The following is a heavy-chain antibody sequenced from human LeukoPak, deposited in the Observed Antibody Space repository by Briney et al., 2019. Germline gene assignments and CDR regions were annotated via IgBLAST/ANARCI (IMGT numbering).Heavy chain of an antibody. D-gene: IGHD6-19*01. Sequence: GGSLRLSCVASEFTFGSYWMSWVRQAPGKGLEWVANIKQDGSEKYFVVSVKGRFTISRDNAKNSLYVQMNSLRAEDTAVYYCARVLYTSGWYYLDYWGQGTLVTVSS. CDR1: EFTFGSYW. CDR2: IKQDGSEK. J-gene: IGHJ4*02. CDR3: ARVLYTSGWYYLDY. V-gene: IGHV3-7*03.